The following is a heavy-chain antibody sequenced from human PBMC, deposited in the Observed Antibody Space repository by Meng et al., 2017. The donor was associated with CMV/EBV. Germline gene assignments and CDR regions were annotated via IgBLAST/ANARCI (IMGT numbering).Heavy chain of an antibody. CDR3: ARGHDFWSGYYLFDP. Sequence: SGGSVSSGSYYWTWTRQPPGKRLEWIGYAYYNGGTNYSPSLKSRVTILIDASKNQFSLELTSVTAADTAVYYCARGHDFWSGYYLFDPWGQGTLVTVSS. V-gene: IGHV4-61*01. D-gene: IGHD3-3*01. J-gene: IGHJ5*02. CDR2: AYYNGGT. CDR1: GGSVSSGSYY.